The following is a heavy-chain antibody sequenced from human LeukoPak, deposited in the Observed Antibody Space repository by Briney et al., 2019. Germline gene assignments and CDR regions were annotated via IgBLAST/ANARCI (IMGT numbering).Heavy chain of an antibody. V-gene: IGHV3-74*01. CDR3: ARGRYYLDS. CDR1: GFTFSTYW. Sequence: PGGSLRLSCAASGFTFSTYWMHWVRQAPGKGLVWVSRFNSDGRSAYYADSVKGRFTISRDNAKNTLDLQMNSLRAEDTAVYYCARGRYYLDSWGQGTLVTVSS. D-gene: IGHD4-17*01. CDR2: FNSDGRSA. J-gene: IGHJ4*02.